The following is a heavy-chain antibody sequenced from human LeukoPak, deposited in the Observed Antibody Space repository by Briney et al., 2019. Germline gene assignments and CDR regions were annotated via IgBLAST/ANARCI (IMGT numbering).Heavy chain of an antibody. Sequence: ASVKVSCKASGYTFTSYDINWVRQATGQGLEWMGWMNPNSGNTGYAQKFQGRVTMTRNTSIRTAYMELSSLRSEDTAVYYCARGEPSDYYYDSSGYWNWGQGTLVTVSS. CDR1: GYTFTSYD. CDR3: ARGEPSDYYYDSSGYWN. V-gene: IGHV1-8*01. J-gene: IGHJ4*02. D-gene: IGHD3-22*01. CDR2: MNPNSGNT.